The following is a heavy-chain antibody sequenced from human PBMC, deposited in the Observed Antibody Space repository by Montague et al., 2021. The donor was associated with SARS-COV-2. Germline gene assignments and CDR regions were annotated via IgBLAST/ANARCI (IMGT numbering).Heavy chain of an antibody. CDR3: ARAVSVRRAVNWFDP. CDR1: GGSMSDHY. V-gene: IGHV4-59*11. D-gene: IGHD3-10*01. CDR2: IYYSGGI. Sequence: ETLSLTCTVAGGSMSDHYWAWIRQPPGKGLEWLAYIYYSGGINSNASLKSRVTMSVDTSKNQFSLKLTSVTAADTAVYYCARAVSVRRAVNWFDPWGQGTLVTVSS. J-gene: IGHJ5*02.